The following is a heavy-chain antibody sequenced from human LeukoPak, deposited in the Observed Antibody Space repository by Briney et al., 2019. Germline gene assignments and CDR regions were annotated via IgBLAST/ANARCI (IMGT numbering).Heavy chain of an antibody. J-gene: IGHJ4*02. V-gene: IGHV3-23*01. CDR2: ISGSGGST. D-gene: IGHD5-12*01. CDR1: GFTFSSYA. CDR3: AKDQGDGAWLRPTWDH. Sequence: VGSLRLSCAASGFTFSSYAMSWVRQAPEKGLEWVSTISGSGGSTYYADSLKGRFTISRDNSKNTLYLQMNSLRAEDTAVYYCAKDQGDGAWLRPTWDHWGQGTLVTVSS.